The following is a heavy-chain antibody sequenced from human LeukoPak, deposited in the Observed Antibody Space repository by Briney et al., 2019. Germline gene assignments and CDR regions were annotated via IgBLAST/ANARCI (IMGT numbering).Heavy chain of an antibody. Sequence: VASVKVSCKASGYTFTSYGISWVRQAPGQGLEWMGWISAYNGNTNYAQKLQGRVTMTTDTSTSTAYMELRSLRSDDTAVYYCARDIRFETDYSGIRGDFDYWGQGTLVTVSS. CDR2: ISAYNGNT. CDR3: ARDIRFETDYSGIRGDFDY. V-gene: IGHV1-18*01. D-gene: IGHD1-26*01. CDR1: GYTFTSYG. J-gene: IGHJ4*02.